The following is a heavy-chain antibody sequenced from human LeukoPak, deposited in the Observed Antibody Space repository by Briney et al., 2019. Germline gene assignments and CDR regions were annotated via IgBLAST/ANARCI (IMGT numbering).Heavy chain of an antibody. D-gene: IGHD6-19*01. Sequence: PGGSLRLSCAASGFVFSSYWMSWVRQAPGKGLEWVANIKQDGSEKYYVASVKGRFTMSRDNAKNSLFMEMNSLRAEDTAVYYCARHGVDSSGRYYFDYWGQGTLVTVS. CDR1: GFVFSSYW. CDR2: IKQDGSEK. CDR3: ARHGVDSSGRYYFDY. V-gene: IGHV3-7*01. J-gene: IGHJ4*02.